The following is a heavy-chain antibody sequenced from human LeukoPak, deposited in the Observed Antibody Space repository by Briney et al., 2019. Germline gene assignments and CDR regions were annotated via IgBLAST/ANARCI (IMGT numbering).Heavy chain of an antibody. CDR3: ARLKRYYGSSGYYYSDAFDI. Sequence: GGSLRPSCAASGFTFSSYEMNWVRQAPGKGLEWVSYISSSGSTIYYADSVKGRFTISRDNAKNSLYLQMSSLRAEDTAVYYCARLKRYYGSSGYYYSDAFDIWGQGTMVTVSS. D-gene: IGHD3-22*01. V-gene: IGHV3-48*03. J-gene: IGHJ3*02. CDR2: ISSSGSTI. CDR1: GFTFSSYE.